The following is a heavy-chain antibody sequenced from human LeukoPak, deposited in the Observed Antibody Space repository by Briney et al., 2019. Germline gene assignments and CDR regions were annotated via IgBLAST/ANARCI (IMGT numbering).Heavy chain of an antibody. Sequence: GASVKVSCKAAGYTFTGYYMHWVRQAPGQGLEWMGWINPNNGGTNYAQNFQGRVTMTRDTSISTAYMELNRLTSDDPAVYYCARDVTMEYTGTFDPWGQGTLVTVSP. D-gene: IGHD4/OR15-4a*01. CDR1: GYTFTGYY. CDR3: ARDVTMEYTGTFDP. V-gene: IGHV1-2*02. J-gene: IGHJ5*02. CDR2: INPNNGGT.